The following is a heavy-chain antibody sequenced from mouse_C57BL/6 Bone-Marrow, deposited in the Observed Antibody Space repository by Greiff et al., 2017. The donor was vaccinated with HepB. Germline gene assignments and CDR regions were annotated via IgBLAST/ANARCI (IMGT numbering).Heavy chain of an antibody. Sequence: VQLQQSGAELVRPGASVTLSCKASGYTFTDYEMHWVKQTPVHGLEWIGAIDPETGGTAYNQKFKGKAILTADKSSSTAYMALRSLTSEDSAVYYCTRRYYYGSSSWYFDVWGTGTTVTVSS. D-gene: IGHD1-1*01. V-gene: IGHV1-15*01. CDR2: IDPETGGT. CDR3: TRRYYYGSSSWYFDV. J-gene: IGHJ1*03. CDR1: GYTFTDYE.